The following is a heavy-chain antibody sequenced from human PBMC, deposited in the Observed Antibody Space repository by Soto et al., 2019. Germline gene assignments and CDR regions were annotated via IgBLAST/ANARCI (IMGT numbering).Heavy chain of an antibody. V-gene: IGHV4-4*07. CDR3: GRESGETSDYEDY. CDR2: ISNNGNT. Sequence: SETLSLTCTVACGAISSYLWSCIRQPSWKGLEWIVRISNNGNTQYNPSLKSRVTVSVATSRHKFFLNLHSVTAGDSAVYFCGRESGETSDYEDYWGQGTTVTPSS. CDR1: CGAISSYL. J-gene: IGHJ4*02. D-gene: IGHD4-17*01.